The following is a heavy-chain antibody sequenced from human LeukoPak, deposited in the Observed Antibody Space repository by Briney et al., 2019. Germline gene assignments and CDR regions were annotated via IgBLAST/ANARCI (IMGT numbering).Heavy chain of an antibody. Sequence: ASVKVSCKASGCTFTSNGISWVRQAPGQGLEWMGWISAYNGNTNYEQKLQGRVTMTTDTSTSTAYMELRSLRSDDTAVYYCARQERITISGVDPGYMDVWGKGTTVTVSS. CDR2: ISAYNGNT. D-gene: IGHD3-3*01. J-gene: IGHJ6*03. CDR3: ARQERITISGVDPGYMDV. CDR1: GCTFTSNG. V-gene: IGHV1-18*01.